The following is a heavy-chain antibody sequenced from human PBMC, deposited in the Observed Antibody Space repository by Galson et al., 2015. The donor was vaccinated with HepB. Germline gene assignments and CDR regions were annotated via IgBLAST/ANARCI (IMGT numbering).Heavy chain of an antibody. CDR3: ARDRPHVVPAAPVYGMDV. CDR2: INAGNGDT. Sequence: SVKVSGKASGYTFTSYAMHWVRQAPGQRLEWMGWINAGNGDTKYSQKFQGRVTITRDTSASTAYMELSSLRSEDTAVYYCARDRPHVVPAAPVYGMDVWGQGTTVTVSS. V-gene: IGHV1-3*01. D-gene: IGHD2-2*01. CDR1: GYTFTSYA. J-gene: IGHJ6*02.